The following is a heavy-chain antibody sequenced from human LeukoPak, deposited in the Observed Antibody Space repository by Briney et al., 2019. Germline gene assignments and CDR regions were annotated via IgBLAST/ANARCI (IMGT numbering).Heavy chain of an antibody. CDR3: ARAGPYDAFDI. CDR2: IYSGGST. CDR1: GFTVSSNY. Sequence: PGGSLRLSCAASGFTVSSNYMSWVPQAPGKGLEWVSVIYSGGSTYFADSVKGRFTISRHNSKNTLYLQINSLRAEDTAVYYCARAGPYDAFDIWGQGTMVTVSS. J-gene: IGHJ3*02. V-gene: IGHV3-53*04. D-gene: IGHD1-14*01.